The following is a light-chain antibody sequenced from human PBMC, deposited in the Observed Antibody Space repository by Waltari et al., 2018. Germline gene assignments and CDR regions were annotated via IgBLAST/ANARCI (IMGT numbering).Light chain of an antibody. Sequence: QSALTQPASVSGSPGQSITISCSGTSSDIGGFEYVAWYQQHPDKIPRLVIYDVNERPSGVSNRFSGSKSGNTASLTISGLQAEDEADYYCSSYSSRDTLVFGGGTKVSVL. V-gene: IGLV2-14*03. CDR3: SSYSSRDTLV. J-gene: IGLJ1*01. CDR2: DVN. CDR1: SSDIGGFEY.